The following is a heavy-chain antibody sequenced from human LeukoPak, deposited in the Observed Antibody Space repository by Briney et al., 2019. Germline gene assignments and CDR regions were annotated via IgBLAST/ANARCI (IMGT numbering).Heavy chain of an antibody. Sequence: SQTLSLTCTVSGGSISSGSYYWSWIRQPAGKGLEWIGRIYTSGSTNYNPSLKSRVTISVDTSKNQFSLKLSSVTAADTAVYYCARARPEVWGTERGAVDIWGQGTMVTVSS. J-gene: IGHJ3*02. CDR1: GGSISSGSYY. D-gene: IGHD3-16*01. V-gene: IGHV4-61*02. CDR2: IYTSGST. CDR3: ARARPEVWGTERGAVDI.